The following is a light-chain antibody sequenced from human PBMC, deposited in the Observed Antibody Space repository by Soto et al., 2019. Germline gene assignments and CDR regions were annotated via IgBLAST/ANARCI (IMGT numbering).Light chain of an antibody. CDR2: GAS. J-gene: IGKJ4*01. CDR3: QQYGSSPLT. CDR1: QSVRSSF. V-gene: IGKV3-20*01. Sequence: ENVLTQSPGTLSLSPGERAALSCRASQSVRSSFLAWYQQKPGQAPRLLIYGASSRATGIPDRFSGSGSGTDFTVTINRLEPEDSAVYYCQQYGSSPLTFGGGTKV.